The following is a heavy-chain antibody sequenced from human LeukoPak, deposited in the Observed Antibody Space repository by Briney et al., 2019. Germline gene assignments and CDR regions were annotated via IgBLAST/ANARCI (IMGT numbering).Heavy chain of an antibody. CDR1: GFTFSSST. V-gene: IGHV3-21*01. J-gene: IGHJ3*02. CDR3: ARDFLYCSTTSCQTPDAFDI. Sequence: GGSLRLSCAASGFTFSSSTMNWVSQTPGQGLEWVSSISSSSSNTHYADSVKGRFTISRDNAKNSLYLQMNSLRAEDTAVYYCARDFLYCSTTSCQTPDAFDIWGQGTMVTVSS. CDR2: ISSSSSNT. D-gene: IGHD2-2*01.